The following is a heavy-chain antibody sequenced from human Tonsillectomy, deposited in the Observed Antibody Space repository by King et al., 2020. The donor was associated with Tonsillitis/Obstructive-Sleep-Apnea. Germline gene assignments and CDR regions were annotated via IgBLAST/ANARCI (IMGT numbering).Heavy chain of an antibody. CDR1: GGSFSGYY. CDR2: INHSGST. V-gene: IGHV4-34*01. D-gene: IGHD3-3*01. Sequence: VQLQQWGAGLLKPSETLSLTCAVYGGSFSGYYWSWIRQPPGKGLEWIGEINHSGSTNYNPSLKSRVTISVVTSKNQFSLKLSSVTAADTAVYYCARGLGTYYDFWSGYSNWFDPWGQGTLVTVSS. CDR3: ARGLGTYYDFWSGYSNWFDP. J-gene: IGHJ5*02.